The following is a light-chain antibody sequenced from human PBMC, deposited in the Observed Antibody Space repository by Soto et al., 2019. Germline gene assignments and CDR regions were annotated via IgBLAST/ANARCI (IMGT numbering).Light chain of an antibody. CDR3: CSYPTKATGV. Sequence: QSVLIQPPSVSGSPGQSVTISCTGTSSDVGSYDYVSWYQQHPGTVPKPMIYNVNTQPSGVPDRFSGSRSGNTASMTISGPQAEDKADYYSCSYPTKATGVFGTGTRSPS. J-gene: IGLJ1*01. V-gene: IGLV2-11*01. CDR2: NVN. CDR1: SSDVGSYDY.